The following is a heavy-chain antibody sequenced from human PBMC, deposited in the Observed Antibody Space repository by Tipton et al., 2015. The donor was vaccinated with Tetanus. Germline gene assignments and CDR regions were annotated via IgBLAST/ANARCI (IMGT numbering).Heavy chain of an antibody. CDR2: FYSGGSI. Sequence: GLVKPSETLSLTCTVSGGSITSSTYYWGWIRQPPGKGLEWIGTFYSGGSIFYNPSLKSRATISVDTPKNQISLRLTSVASADTAVYYCARHSSWFDPWGQGTLVTVSS. V-gene: IGHV4-39*01. CDR3: ARHSSWFDP. D-gene: IGHD2/OR15-2a*01. CDR1: GGSITSSTYY. J-gene: IGHJ5*02.